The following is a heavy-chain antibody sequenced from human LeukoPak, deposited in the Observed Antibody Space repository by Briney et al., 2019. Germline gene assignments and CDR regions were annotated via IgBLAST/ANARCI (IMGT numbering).Heavy chain of an antibody. CDR3: AREQWLGVFDY. V-gene: IGHV3-30*03. Sequence: GGSLRLSCAASGFTFSSYGMHWVRQAPGKGLEWVAVISYDGSNKYYADSVKGRFTISRDNSKNTLYLQMNSLRAEGTAVYYCAREQWLGVFDYWGQGTLVTVSS. CDR1: GFTFSSYG. J-gene: IGHJ4*02. D-gene: IGHD6-19*01. CDR2: ISYDGSNK.